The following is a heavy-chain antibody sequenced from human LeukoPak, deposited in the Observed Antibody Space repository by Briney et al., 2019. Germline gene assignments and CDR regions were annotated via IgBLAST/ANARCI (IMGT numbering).Heavy chain of an antibody. CDR2: ISGSGDNT. V-gene: IGHV3-23*01. D-gene: IGHD3-22*01. CDR3: AKGLRTSYYDTSGYYLCDY. Sequence: GGSLRLSCAASGFTFSSYAMSWVRQAPGKGLEWVSAISGSGDNTYYADSVKGRFTITRDNSKNTLFLQMNSLRAEDTAVYYCAKGLRTSYYDTSGYYLCDYWGQGTLVTVSS. J-gene: IGHJ4*02. CDR1: GFTFSSYA.